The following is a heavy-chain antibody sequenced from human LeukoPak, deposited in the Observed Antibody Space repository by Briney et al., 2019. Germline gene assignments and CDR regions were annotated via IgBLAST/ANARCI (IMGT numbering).Heavy chain of an antibody. Sequence: GGSLRLSCAASGFTFSSYVMHWVRQAPGKGLEWVAIISYDGSNEYYADSVKGRFTISRDNSKNTLYLQMNSLRAEDTAVYYCAKDLTSSGSYLGYFQHWGQGTLVTVSS. CDR1: GFTFSSYV. J-gene: IGHJ1*01. V-gene: IGHV3-30*04. CDR3: AKDLTSSGSYLGYFQH. CDR2: ISYDGSNE. D-gene: IGHD1-26*01.